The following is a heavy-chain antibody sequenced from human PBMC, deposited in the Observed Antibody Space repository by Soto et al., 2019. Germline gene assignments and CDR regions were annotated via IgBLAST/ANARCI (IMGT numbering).Heavy chain of an antibody. D-gene: IGHD3-22*01. Sequence: GGSLRLSCAASGFTFGNYWLTWVRQAPGKGLEWVANIKPDGSEKYYVDSVKGRFTISRDNAKNSLYLQMNSLRAEDTAVYYCARNYYYNTSGWVYGVQGTLVTVSS. CDR3: ARNYYYNTSGWVY. CDR2: IKPDGSEK. CDR1: GFTFGNYW. V-gene: IGHV3-7*05. J-gene: IGHJ4*02.